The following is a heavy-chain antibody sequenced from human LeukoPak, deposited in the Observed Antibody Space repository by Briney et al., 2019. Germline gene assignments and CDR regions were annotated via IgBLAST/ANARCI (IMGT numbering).Heavy chain of an antibody. CDR3: ARLPINSYDAFDI. CDR2: IYYSGST. CDR1: GGSISSSSYY. Sequence: SETLSLTCTVSGGSISSSSYYWGWIRQPPGKGLEWIGSIYYSGSTYYNPSPKSRVTISVDTSKNQFSLKLSSVTAADTAVYYCARLPINSYDAFDIWGQGTMVTVSS. J-gene: IGHJ3*02. V-gene: IGHV4-39*01. D-gene: IGHD5-12*01.